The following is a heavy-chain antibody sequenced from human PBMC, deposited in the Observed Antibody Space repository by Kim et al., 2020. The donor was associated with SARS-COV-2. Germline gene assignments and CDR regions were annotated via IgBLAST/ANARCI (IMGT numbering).Heavy chain of an antibody. CDR2: ISGSGGST. J-gene: IGHJ6*02. Sequence: GGSLRLSCAASGFTFSSYAMSWVRQAPGKGLEWVSAISGSGGSTYYADSVKGRFTISRDNSKNTLYLQMNSLRAEDTAVYYCAKFFGVVIAPYYYYGMDVWGQGTTVTVSS. D-gene: IGHD3-3*01. CDR1: GFTFSSYA. V-gene: IGHV3-23*01. CDR3: AKFFGVVIAPYYYYGMDV.